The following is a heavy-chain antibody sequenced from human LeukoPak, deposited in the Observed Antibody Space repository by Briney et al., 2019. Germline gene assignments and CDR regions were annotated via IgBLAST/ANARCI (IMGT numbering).Heavy chain of an antibody. CDR1: GYTFTSYD. Sequence: ASVTVSCKTSGYTFTSYDINWVRQATGQGLEWMGWMNPNSGNTGYAQKFQGRVSITRNTYISTAYMELSSMSAAAADAAYGSRAMIDDSSAYGAFDIWGEGTMGTVSS. J-gene: IGHJ3*02. CDR3: SRAMIDDSSAYGAFDI. D-gene: IGHD3-22*01. V-gene: IGHV1-8*01. CDR2: MNPNSGNT.